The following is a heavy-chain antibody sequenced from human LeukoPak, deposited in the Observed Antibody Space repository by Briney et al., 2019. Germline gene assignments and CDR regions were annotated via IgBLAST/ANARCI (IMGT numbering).Heavy chain of an antibody. CDR1: GFTFNIYE. CDR2: ISSSGSTI. Sequence: PGGSLRLSCAASGFTFNIYEMNWVRQAPGKGLEWVSYISSSGSTIYYADSVKGRFTISRDNAKNSLYLQMNSLRAEDTAVYYSARAMRAYYYYMDVWGNGTTATVSS. CDR3: ARAMRAYYYYMDV. V-gene: IGHV3-48*03. J-gene: IGHJ6*03.